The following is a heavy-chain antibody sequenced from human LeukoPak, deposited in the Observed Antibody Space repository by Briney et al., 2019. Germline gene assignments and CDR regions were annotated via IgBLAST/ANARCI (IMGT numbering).Heavy chain of an antibody. CDR2: VHYSGST. Sequence: PSETLSLTCTVSGGSISSYYWSWVRQPTGKGLEWIGYVHYSGSTKYNPSLKSRVTISVDTSKNQFSLKLSSVTAADTAVYYCARGRTGSYFAADYWGQGTLVTVSS. CDR1: GGSISSYY. J-gene: IGHJ4*02. CDR3: ARGRTGSYFAADY. V-gene: IGHV4-59*01. D-gene: IGHD1-26*01.